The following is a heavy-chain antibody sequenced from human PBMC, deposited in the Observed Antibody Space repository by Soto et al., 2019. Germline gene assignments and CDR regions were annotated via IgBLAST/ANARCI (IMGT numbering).Heavy chain of an antibody. Sequence: PGGSLRLSCAASGFTFSSYGMHWVRQAPGKGLEWVAVISYDGSNKYYADSVKGRFTISRDNSKNTLYLQMNSLRAEDTAVYYCTEAIFFSSGAHCFTIDFWGPGILVTVSS. J-gene: IGHJ4*02. CDR1: GFTFSSYG. CDR3: TEAIFFSSGAHCFTIDF. D-gene: IGHD3-3*01. V-gene: IGHV3-30*18. CDR2: ISYDGSNK.